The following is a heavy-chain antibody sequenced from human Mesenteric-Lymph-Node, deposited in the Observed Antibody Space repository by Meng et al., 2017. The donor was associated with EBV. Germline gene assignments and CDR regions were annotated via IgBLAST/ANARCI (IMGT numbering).Heavy chain of an antibody. CDR1: GYTFTSSD. CDR2: MNPNSGDT. V-gene: IGHV1-8*01. Sequence: QVQMVQSGAEVKKPGASVKVSCKASGYTFTSSDINWVRQATGQGLEWMGWMNPNSGDTGYAQKFQGRVTMTTDTSTSTAYMELRSLRSDDAAVYYCTRDLDIVVVPTASDFDSWGQGTLVTVSS. J-gene: IGHJ4*02. D-gene: IGHD2-2*01. CDR3: TRDLDIVVVPTASDFDS.